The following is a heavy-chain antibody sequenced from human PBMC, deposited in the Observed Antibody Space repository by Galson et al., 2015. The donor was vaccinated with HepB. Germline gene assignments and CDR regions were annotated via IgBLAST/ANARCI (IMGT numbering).Heavy chain of an antibody. CDR3: ARSPVGATTNFDY. J-gene: IGHJ4*02. CDR2: MNPNSGNT. D-gene: IGHD1-26*01. V-gene: IGHV1-8*01. CDR1: GYTFTSYD. Sequence: SVKVSCKASGYTFTSYDINWVRQATGQGLEWMGWMNPNSGNTGYAQKFQGRVTMTRNTSISTAYMELSSLRSEDTAVYYCARSPVGATTNFDYWGQGTLVTVSS.